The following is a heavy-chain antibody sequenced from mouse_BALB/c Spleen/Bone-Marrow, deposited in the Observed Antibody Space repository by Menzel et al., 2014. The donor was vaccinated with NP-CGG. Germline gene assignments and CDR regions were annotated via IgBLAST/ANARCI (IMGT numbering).Heavy chain of an antibody. CDR1: GYTFTSYY. J-gene: IGHJ2*01. Sequence: ESGAELVKPGASVKLSCKASGYTFTSYYMYWVKQRPGQGLEWIGEINPSNGGTNFNEKFKSRATLTVDKSSSTTYVHLISLTSEDSAVYYCTRGRPWDFDYWGPGTTLTVSS. D-gene: IGHD4-1*01. V-gene: IGHV1S81*02. CDR2: INPSNGGT. CDR3: TRGRPWDFDY.